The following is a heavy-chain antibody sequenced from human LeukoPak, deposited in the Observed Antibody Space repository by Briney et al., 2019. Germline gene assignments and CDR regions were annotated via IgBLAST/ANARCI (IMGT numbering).Heavy chain of an antibody. D-gene: IGHD3-22*01. CDR3: AREVTYYYDSSGSFDY. CDR1: APSISSYY. Sequence: PSETLSLTCTVSAPSISSYYWSWIRQPPGKGLEWIGYIYYSGSTNYNPSLKSRVTISVDTSKNQFSLKLSSVTAADTAVYYCAREVTYYYDSSGSFDYWGQGTLVTVSS. V-gene: IGHV4-59*01. CDR2: IYYSGST. J-gene: IGHJ4*02.